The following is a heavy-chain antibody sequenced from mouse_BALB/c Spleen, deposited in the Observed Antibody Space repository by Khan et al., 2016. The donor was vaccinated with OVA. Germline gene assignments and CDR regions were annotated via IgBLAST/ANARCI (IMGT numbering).Heavy chain of an antibody. CDR1: RYSFTGYF. CDR3: ARVYRSDFDY. CDR2: INPHVGET. D-gene: IGHD1-1*01. V-gene: IGHV1-20*02. J-gene: IGHJ2*01. Sequence: VQLQQSGPELVKPGASVKISCKASRYSFTGYFMNWVMQSHGKSLEWIGRINPHVGETLFNPKFKGKATLTVDESSSTAHMELRSLASEDSAVYYCARVYRSDFDYWGQGTTLTVSS.